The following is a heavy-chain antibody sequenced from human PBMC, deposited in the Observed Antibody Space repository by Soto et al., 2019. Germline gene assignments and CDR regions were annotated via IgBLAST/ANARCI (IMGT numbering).Heavy chain of an antibody. J-gene: IGHJ3*02. V-gene: IGHV1-24*01. D-gene: IGHD3-22*01. Sequence: ASVKVSCKVSGYTLTELSMHWVRQAPGKGLGWMGGFDPEDGETIYAQKFQGRVTMTEDTSTDTAYMELSSLRSEDTAVYYCATDHDYYDSSGYYLYAFDIWGQGTMVTVSS. CDR1: GYTLTELS. CDR2: FDPEDGET. CDR3: ATDHDYYDSSGYYLYAFDI.